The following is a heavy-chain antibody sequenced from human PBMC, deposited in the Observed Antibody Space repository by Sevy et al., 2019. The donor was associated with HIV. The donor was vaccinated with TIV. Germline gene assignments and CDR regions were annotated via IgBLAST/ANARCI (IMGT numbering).Heavy chain of an antibody. Sequence: GGSLRLSCAASGFTFDDYTMHWVRQAPGKGLEWVSLISWDGGSTYYADSVKGRFTISNDNSKNSLYLQMNSLRTKDTALYYCASSGWSLYYFDYWGQGTLVTVSS. V-gene: IGHV3-43*01. D-gene: IGHD6-19*01. CDR2: ISWDGGST. CDR1: GFTFDDYT. CDR3: ASSGWSLYYFDY. J-gene: IGHJ4*02.